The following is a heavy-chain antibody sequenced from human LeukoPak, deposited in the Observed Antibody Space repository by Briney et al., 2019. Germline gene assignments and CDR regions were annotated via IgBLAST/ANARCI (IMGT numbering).Heavy chain of an antibody. D-gene: IGHD3-22*01. CDR3: AKAQSWITMIVVAPPDY. V-gene: IGHV3-23*01. CDR2: ISGSGGST. J-gene: IGHJ4*02. CDR1: GFTFSSYA. Sequence: GGSLRLSCAASGFTFSSYAMSWVRQAPGKGLEWVSAISGSGGSTYYADSVKGRFTISRGNSKNTLYLQMNSLRAEDTAVYYCAKAQSWITMIVVAPPDYWGQGTLVTVSS.